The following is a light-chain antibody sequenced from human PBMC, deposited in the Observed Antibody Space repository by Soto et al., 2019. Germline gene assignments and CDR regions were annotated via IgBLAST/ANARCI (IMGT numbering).Light chain of an antibody. J-gene: IGKJ3*01. CDR2: DTS. CDR3: QQRSNWPT. Sequence: EIVLTQSPATLSLSPGERATLSCRASQSVSSYLAWYQQKPGQAPRLLIYDTSNRATGIPARFSGSASGTDFTLTISGLEPEDFAVYYCQQRSNWPTFGPGTKVDIK. CDR1: QSVSSY. V-gene: IGKV3-11*01.